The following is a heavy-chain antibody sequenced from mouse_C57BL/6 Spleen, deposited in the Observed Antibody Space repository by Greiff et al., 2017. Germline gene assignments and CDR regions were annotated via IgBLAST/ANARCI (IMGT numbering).Heavy chain of an antibody. V-gene: IGHV1-18*01. CDR3: ARRPPYYGSNWYFDV. Sequence: VQLQQSGPELVKPGASVKIPCKASGYTFTDYNMDWVKQSHGKSLEWIGDINPNNGGTIYNQKFKGKATLTVDKSSSTAYMELRSLTSEDTAVYYCARRPPYYGSNWYFDVWGTGTTVTVSS. J-gene: IGHJ1*03. D-gene: IGHD1-1*01. CDR2: INPNNGGT. CDR1: GYTFTDYN.